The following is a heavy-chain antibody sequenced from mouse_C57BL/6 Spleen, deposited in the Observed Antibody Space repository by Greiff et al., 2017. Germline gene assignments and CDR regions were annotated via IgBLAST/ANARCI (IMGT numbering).Heavy chain of an antibody. D-gene: IGHD2-5*01. CDR2: IDPSDSYT. CDR3: ARFYSNYGAMDY. V-gene: IGHV1-69*01. CDR1: GYTFTSYW. J-gene: IGHJ4*01. Sequence: QVQLQQPGAELVMPGASVKLSCKASGYTFTSYWMHWVKQRPGQGLEWIGEIDPSDSYTNYNQKFKGKSTLTVDKSSSTAYMQLSSLTSEDSAVYYCARFYSNYGAMDYWGQGTSVTVSS.